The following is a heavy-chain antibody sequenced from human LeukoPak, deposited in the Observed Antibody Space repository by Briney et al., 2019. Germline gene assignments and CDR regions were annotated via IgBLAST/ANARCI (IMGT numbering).Heavy chain of an antibody. D-gene: IGHD4-17*01. CDR1: GFTFYTYS. CDR2: ITSSSSAV. Sequence: GGSLRLSCAASGFTFYTYSMNWVRQAPGKGLEWVAYITSSSSAVYYADSVKGRFTISRDNAKNSLYLQMNSLRAEDTAVYYCAGYGDYGGFDYWGQGTLVTVS. J-gene: IGHJ4*02. V-gene: IGHV3-48*04. CDR3: AGYGDYGGFDY.